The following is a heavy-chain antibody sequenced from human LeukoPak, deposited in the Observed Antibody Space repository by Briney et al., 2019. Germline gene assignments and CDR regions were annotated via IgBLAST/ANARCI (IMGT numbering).Heavy chain of an antibody. CDR2: INHYGST. V-gene: IGHV4-34*01. J-gene: IGHJ4*02. CDR3: ATIVGATKDPFDY. D-gene: IGHD1-26*01. Sequence: PSETLSLTCAVYGGSFNGYYWNWFRQPPGKGLEWIGDINHYGSTNYNPSLKSRVTISVDTSKNQFSLKVTSVTAADTAVYYCATIVGATKDPFDYWGQGTLVTVSS. CDR1: GGSFNGYY.